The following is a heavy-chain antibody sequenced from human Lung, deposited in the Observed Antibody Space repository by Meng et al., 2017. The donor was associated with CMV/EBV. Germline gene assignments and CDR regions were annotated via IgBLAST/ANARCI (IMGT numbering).Heavy chain of an antibody. J-gene: IGHJ4*02. CDR1: GFTFSSYA. CDR3: ARATLEYCSSTSCYPFEY. CDR2: ISGGGGST. Sequence: SCAASGFTFSSYAMTWVRQAPGKGLEWVSVISGGGGSTYYADSVKGRFTISRDNSKNTLYLQVNSLRAEDTAVYYCARATLEYCSSTSCYPFEYWXQGTXVNGAS. D-gene: IGHD2-2*01. V-gene: IGHV3-23*01.